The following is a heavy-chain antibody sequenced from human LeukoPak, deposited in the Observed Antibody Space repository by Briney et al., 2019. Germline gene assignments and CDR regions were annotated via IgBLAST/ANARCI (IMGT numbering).Heavy chain of an antibody. CDR3: ARGRITIFGVVDAFDI. CDR1: GGSISSYY. V-gene: IGHV4-59*08. D-gene: IGHD3-3*01. J-gene: IGHJ3*02. CDR2: IYYSGST. Sequence: SETLSLTCTVSGGSISSYYWSWIRQPPGKGLEWIGYIYYSGSTNYNPSLKSRVTISVDTSKNQFSLKLSSATAADTAVYYCARGRITIFGVVDAFDIWGQGTMVTVSS.